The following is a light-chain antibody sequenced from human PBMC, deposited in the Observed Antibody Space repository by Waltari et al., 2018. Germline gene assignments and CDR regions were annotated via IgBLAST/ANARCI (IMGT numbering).Light chain of an antibody. Sequence: QTVVTQEPSLSVSPGGTVTLTCALSSGSVSFTSYATWYQQTPGQPPRTLMYKANSRSSGVPDRFSGSILGNKAALPITGAQAEDESDYYFALYMGSGIWVFGGGTKLTVL. CDR3: ALYMGSGIWV. J-gene: IGLJ3*02. CDR2: KAN. V-gene: IGLV8-61*01. CDR1: SGSVSFTSY.